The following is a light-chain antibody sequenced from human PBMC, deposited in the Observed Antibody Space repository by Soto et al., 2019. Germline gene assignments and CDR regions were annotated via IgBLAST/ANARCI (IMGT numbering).Light chain of an antibody. CDR2: GAS. V-gene: IGKV3-20*01. Sequence: EIALTQPPGTLSLSPGDRATLSCRASQSVSSSYLARYQQKPGQAPRILIYGASSSATGIPDGVSGSGSWTDFTLTISRLEPEDFAVFYCQQYGSSPPITFGQGTRLEMK. CDR3: QQYGSSPPIT. J-gene: IGKJ5*01. CDR1: QSVSSSY.